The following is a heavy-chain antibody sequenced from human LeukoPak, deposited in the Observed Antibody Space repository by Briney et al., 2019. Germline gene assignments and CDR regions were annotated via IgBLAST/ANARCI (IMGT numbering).Heavy chain of an antibody. Sequence: GGSLRLSCAASGFTFSSYGMHWVRQAPGKGLEWVAFIRYDGSNKYYADSVKGRFTISRDNSKNTLYLQMNSLRAEDTAVYYCARDLAYDILTGYCPHDYWGQGTLVTVSS. CDR3: ARDLAYDILTGYCPHDY. J-gene: IGHJ4*02. D-gene: IGHD3-9*01. CDR1: GFTFSSYG. CDR2: IRYDGSNK. V-gene: IGHV3-30*02.